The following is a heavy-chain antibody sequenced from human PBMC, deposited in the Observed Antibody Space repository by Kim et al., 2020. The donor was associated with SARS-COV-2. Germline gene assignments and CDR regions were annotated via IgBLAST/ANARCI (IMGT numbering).Heavy chain of an antibody. V-gene: IGHV3-23*01. CDR2: ISGSGGST. J-gene: IGHJ4*02. Sequence: GGSLRLSCAASGFTFSSYAMSWVRQAPGKGLEWVSAISGSGGSTYYADSVKGRFTISRDNSKNTLYLQMNSLRAEDTAVYYCAKDFMITFGGVTGFDYWGQGTLVTVSS. D-gene: IGHD3-16*01. CDR3: AKDFMITFGGVTGFDY. CDR1: GFTFSSYA.